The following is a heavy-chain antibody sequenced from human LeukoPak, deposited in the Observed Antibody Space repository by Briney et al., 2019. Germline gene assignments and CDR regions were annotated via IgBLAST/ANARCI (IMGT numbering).Heavy chain of an antibody. CDR2: INPNSGGT. V-gene: IGHV1-2*06. Sequence: ASVKVSCKASGYTFTGYYMHWVRQAPGQGLEWMGRINPNSGGTNYAQKFQGRVTMTRDTSISTAHMELSRLRSDDTAVYYCARLIRSYGRYYYYGMDVWGQGTTVTVSS. CDR3: ARLIRSYGRYYYYGMDV. D-gene: IGHD1-26*01. J-gene: IGHJ6*02. CDR1: GYTFTGYY.